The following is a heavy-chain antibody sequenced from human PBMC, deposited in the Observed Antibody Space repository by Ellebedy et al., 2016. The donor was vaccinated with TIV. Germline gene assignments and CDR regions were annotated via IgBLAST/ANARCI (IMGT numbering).Heavy chain of an antibody. CDR1: GFTFSDYY. J-gene: IGHJ4*02. V-gene: IGHV3-11*06. CDR2: ISGASNYI. Sequence: GESLKISXTASGFTFSDYYMAWIRQTPGKGLEWVSYISGASNYIEYGDSVKGRFIISRDNGKNSVYLQMSSLRGEDTAVYYCARTRGGEFDSWGQGTLVTVFS. CDR3: ARTRGGEFDS. D-gene: IGHD3-10*01.